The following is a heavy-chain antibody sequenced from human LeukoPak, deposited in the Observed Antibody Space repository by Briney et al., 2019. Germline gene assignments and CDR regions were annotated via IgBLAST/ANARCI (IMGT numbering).Heavy chain of an antibody. CDR2: INPNSGGT. J-gene: IGHJ4*02. CDR1: GYTFSAYY. D-gene: IGHD3-22*01. CDR3: ARVLIPYDSSGYWGH. Sequence: PEASVKVSCKASGYTFSAYYLHWVRQAPGQGLEWMGWINPNSGGTNHAQRFQGRVTMTRDTSISTAYMELSRLRSDDTAVYYCARVLIPYDSSGYWGHWGQGTLVTVSS. V-gene: IGHV1-2*02.